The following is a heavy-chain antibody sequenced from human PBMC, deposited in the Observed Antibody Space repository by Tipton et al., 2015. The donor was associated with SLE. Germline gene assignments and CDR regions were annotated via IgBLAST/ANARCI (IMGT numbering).Heavy chain of an antibody. CDR1: GYTFTSYD. V-gene: IGHV1-69*05. CDR3: ARVAGIAVAGGGYFDY. Sequence: QLVQSGTEVKKPGASVKVSCKASGYTFTSYDINWVRQATGQGLEWMGGIIPIFGTANYAQKFQGRVTITTDESTSTAYMELSSLRSEDTAVYYCARVAGIAVAGGGYFDYWGQGTLVTVSS. CDR2: IIPIFGTA. J-gene: IGHJ4*02. D-gene: IGHD6-19*01.